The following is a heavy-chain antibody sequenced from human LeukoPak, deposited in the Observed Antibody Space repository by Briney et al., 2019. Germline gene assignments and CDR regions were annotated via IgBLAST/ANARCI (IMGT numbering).Heavy chain of an antibody. CDR2: INHSGST. Sequence: PSETLSLTCAVYGGCFSGYYWSWIRQPPGKGLEWIGEINHSGSTNYNPSLKSRVTISVDTSKNQFSLKLSSVTAADTAVYYCARGGGPYDTTDYWGRGTLVTVSS. V-gene: IGHV4-34*01. D-gene: IGHD3-22*01. CDR3: ARGGGPYDTTDY. CDR1: GGCFSGYY. J-gene: IGHJ4*02.